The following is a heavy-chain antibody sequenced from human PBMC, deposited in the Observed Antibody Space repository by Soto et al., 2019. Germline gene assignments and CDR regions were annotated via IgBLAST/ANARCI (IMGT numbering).Heavy chain of an antibody. V-gene: IGHV3-30*04. CDR3: AKDLNYDFWSGYGWVYYYAMVV. CDR2: ISYDGNNK. D-gene: IGHD3-3*01. Sequence: SLRLSCAPSGFTFSRYGMHWVRQAPGKGLEWVAVISYDGNNKYYEDSVKGRFNISRDNSKNTLYLQMNSLRGEDTAVYYCAKDLNYDFWSGYGWVYYYAMVVWGQGTTVTVSS. J-gene: IGHJ6*02. CDR1: GFTFSRYG.